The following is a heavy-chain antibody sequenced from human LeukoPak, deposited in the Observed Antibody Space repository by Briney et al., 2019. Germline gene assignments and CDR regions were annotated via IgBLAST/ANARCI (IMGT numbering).Heavy chain of an antibody. CDR1: GFTFSSYG. V-gene: IGHV3-33*08. J-gene: IGHJ4*02. Sequence: PGGSLRLSCAASGFTFSSYGMHWVRQAPGKGLEWVAVIWYDGSNKYYADSVKGRSTISRDNSKNTLYLQMNSLRAEDTAVYYCARIAAAGTYYFDYWGQGTLVTVSS. D-gene: IGHD6-13*01. CDR2: IWYDGSNK. CDR3: ARIAAAGTYYFDY.